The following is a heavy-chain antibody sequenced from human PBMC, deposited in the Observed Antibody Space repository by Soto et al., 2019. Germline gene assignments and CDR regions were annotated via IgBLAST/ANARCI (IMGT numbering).Heavy chain of an antibody. J-gene: IGHJ3*02. CDR1: GFTFSDYW. CDR3: AIDHFDTWGASYSLEI. V-gene: IGHV3-7*01. CDR2: INQDGSAK. Sequence: EVQLVESGGGLVQPGGSLRLSCGASGFTFSDYWMNWVRQSPGKGLEWVANINQDGSAKNYVDSVKGRFTISRDNAKNSVYLHMHSLRAEDTAVYYFAIDHFDTWGASYSLEIWGHGTMVTVSS. D-gene: IGHD3-16*01.